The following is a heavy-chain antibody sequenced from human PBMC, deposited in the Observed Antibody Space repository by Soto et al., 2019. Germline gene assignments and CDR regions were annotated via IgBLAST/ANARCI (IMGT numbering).Heavy chain of an antibody. D-gene: IGHD4-17*01. CDR1: GFTFSSYA. CDR2: ISYDGSNK. J-gene: IGHJ4*02. V-gene: IGHV3-30-3*01. CDR3: ARWGPNDYGDYVDY. Sequence: QVQLVESGGGVVQPGRSLRLSCAASGFTFSSYAMHWVRQAPGKGLEWVAVISYDGSNKYYADSVKGRFTISRDNSKNTLYLQMNRLRAEDTAVYYCARWGPNDYGDYVDYWGQGTLVTVSS.